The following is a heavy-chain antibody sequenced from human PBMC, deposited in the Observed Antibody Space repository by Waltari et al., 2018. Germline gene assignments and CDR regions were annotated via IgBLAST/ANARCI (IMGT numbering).Heavy chain of an antibody. CDR1: GFIPNNYP. CDR2: LSSDGTNK. V-gene: IGHV3-30*04. Sequence: QVQLVESGGGVVQPGRSLTISCVASGFIPNNYPVPWVRQAPGKGLEWVALLSSDGTNKNYADSVKGRFTLSRDDSKNTLYLQMNSLSAEDTAVYYCARRRRAPYYDSSSFYYFDYWGQGTLVIVSS. D-gene: IGHD3-22*01. J-gene: IGHJ4*02. CDR3: ARRRRAPYYDSSSFYYFDY.